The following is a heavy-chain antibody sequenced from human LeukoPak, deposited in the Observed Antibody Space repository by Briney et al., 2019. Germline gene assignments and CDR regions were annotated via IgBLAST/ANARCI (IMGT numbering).Heavy chain of an antibody. CDR3: ARDPRFLVLRYPK. CDR2: ISYDGSNK. D-gene: IGHD3-9*01. Sequence: GGSLRLSCAASGFTFSSYAMHWVRQAPGKGLEWVAVISYDGSNKYYADSVKGRFTISRDNSKNTLYLQMNSLRAEDTAVYYCARDPRFLVLRYPKGGQGTLVTVSS. J-gene: IGHJ4*02. CDR1: GFTFSSYA. V-gene: IGHV3-30-3*01.